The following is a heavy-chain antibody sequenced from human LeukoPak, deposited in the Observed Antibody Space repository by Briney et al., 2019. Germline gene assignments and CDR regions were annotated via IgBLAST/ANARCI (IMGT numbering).Heavy chain of an antibody. Sequence: ASVKVSCKASGYTLTSYFIHWVRQAPGQGLEWMGIINPSGGSTSYAQKFQGRVTMTRDTPTSTVYMELSSLRSEDTAVYYCARDQDWNYAFDIWGQGTMVTVSS. D-gene: IGHD1-7*01. CDR3: ARDQDWNYAFDI. V-gene: IGHV1-46*01. CDR1: GYTLTSYF. J-gene: IGHJ3*02. CDR2: INPSGGST.